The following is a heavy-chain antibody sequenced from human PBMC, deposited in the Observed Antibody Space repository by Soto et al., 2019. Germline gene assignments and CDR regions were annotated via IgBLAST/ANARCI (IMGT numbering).Heavy chain of an antibody. J-gene: IGHJ1*01. CDR3: VREYRSSPSFFQH. Sequence: PGGSLRLSCAASGFTFSSYWMHWVRQAPGKGLVWVSRITSDGSSTTYADSVKGRFTISRDNAKNTLYLQMNSLRAEDTAVYYCVREYRSSPSFFQHWGQGTLVTVSS. CDR1: GFTFSSYW. CDR2: ITSDGSST. D-gene: IGHD2-2*01. V-gene: IGHV3-74*01.